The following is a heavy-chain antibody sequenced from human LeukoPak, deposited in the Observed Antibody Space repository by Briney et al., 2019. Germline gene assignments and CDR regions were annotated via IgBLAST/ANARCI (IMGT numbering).Heavy chain of an antibody. CDR1: GFTFNSYA. Sequence: PGGSLRLSCEASGFTFNSYAMNWVRQAPGKGLEWVANLKPDESEMFYADSVKGRFTITRDNAKNSLYLQMNSLRADDTAVYYCARSPDGMDVWGLGTTVIVSS. V-gene: IGHV3-7*01. J-gene: IGHJ6*02. CDR2: LKPDESEM. CDR3: ARSPDGMDV.